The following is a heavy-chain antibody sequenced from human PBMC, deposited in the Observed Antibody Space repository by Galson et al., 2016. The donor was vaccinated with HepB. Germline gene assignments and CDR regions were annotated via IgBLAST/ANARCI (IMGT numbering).Heavy chain of an antibody. CDR3: AIVDFVTDGAFAI. CDR1: GLNFSNYG. D-gene: IGHD3-9*01. CDR2: ISKDGSHK. Sequence: SLRLSCAVSGLNFSNYGMHWVRQAPGKGLEWVALISKDGSHKFYEDSVKSRFTISRDNSKNTVSLQIDSLRTEDTALFYCAIVDFVTDGAFAIWGQGAMVIVSS. V-gene: IGHV3-30*03. J-gene: IGHJ3*02.